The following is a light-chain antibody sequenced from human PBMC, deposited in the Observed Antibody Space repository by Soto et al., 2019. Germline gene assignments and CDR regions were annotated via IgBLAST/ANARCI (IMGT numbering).Light chain of an antibody. CDR1: QGISNY. J-gene: IGKJ5*01. Sequence: DLQMTQSPSAMSASLGDSVTIXXRASQGISNYLAWFQQKPGKVPKGXIYAASSLQSGVPSRFSGSGSGTDFTLTISSLQPEDFATYYCQQSYSTLITFGQGTRLEIK. V-gene: IGKV1-17*03. CDR2: AAS. CDR3: QQSYSTLIT.